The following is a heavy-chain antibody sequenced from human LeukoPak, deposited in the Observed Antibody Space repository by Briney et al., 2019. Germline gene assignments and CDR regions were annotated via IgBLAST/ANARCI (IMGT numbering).Heavy chain of an antibody. J-gene: IGHJ5*02. Sequence: ASVKVSCKASGYTFTSYDINWVRQATGQGLEWMGWMNPNSGNTGYAQKLQGRVTMTTDTSTSTAYMELRSLRSDDTAVYYCARDFHVLELYLNWFDPWGQGTLVTVSS. CDR2: MNPNSGNT. D-gene: IGHD1-7*01. CDR1: GYTFTSYD. CDR3: ARDFHVLELYLNWFDP. V-gene: IGHV1-8*02.